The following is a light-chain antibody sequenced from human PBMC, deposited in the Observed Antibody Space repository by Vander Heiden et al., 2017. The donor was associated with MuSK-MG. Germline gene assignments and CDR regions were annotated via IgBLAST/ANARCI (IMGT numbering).Light chain of an antibody. CDR1: SSDIGYFKD. J-gene: IGLJ2*01. CDR2: SIS. Sequence: QSALTPPASVSGSPGQSITISCTGTSSDIGYFKDVSWYQQHPERAPKLIITSISVRPAGSSVRFSGSKSGNTASLTISGRQHEDEADYYCSSSSTTSPLIFGGGTKLTVL. V-gene: IGLV2-14*03. CDR3: SSSSTTSPLI.